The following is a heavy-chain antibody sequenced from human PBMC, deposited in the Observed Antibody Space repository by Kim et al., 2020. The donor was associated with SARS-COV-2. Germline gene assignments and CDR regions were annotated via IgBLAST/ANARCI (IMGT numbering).Heavy chain of an antibody. V-gene: IGHV3-20*01. CDR1: GFTFDDYG. Sequence: GGSLRLSCAASGFTFDDYGMSWVRQAPGKGLEWVSGINWNGGSTGYADSVKGRFTISRDNAKNSLYLQMNSLRAEDTALYHCARDPALRLAPNYYGSGTYSSYYSMDTWGQGTTVTGSS. CDR2: INWNGGST. J-gene: IGHJ6*02. CDR3: ARDPALRLAPNYYGSGTYSSYYSMDT. D-gene: IGHD3-10*01.